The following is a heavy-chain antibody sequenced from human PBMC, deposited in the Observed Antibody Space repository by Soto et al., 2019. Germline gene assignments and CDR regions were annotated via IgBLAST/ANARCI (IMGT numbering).Heavy chain of an antibody. J-gene: IGHJ4*02. Sequence: GGALRLSCAASGFTFSSYAMSWVRQAPGKGLEWVSTISGSGGSTYYADSVKGRFTISRDNSKNTLYLQMNSLRAEDTAVYYCAKEVVVVAATPLDYWGQGTLVTVSS. D-gene: IGHD2-15*01. V-gene: IGHV3-23*01. CDR1: GFTFSSYA. CDR3: AKEVVVVAATPLDY. CDR2: ISGSGGST.